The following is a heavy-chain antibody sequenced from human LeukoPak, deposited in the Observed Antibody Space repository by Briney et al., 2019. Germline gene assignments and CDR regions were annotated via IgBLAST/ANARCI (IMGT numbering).Heavy chain of an antibody. V-gene: IGHV4-34*01. CDR1: GGSFSGYY. CDR2: INHSGST. D-gene: IGHD6-13*01. Sequence: SETLSLTCAVYGGSFSGYYWSWIRQPPGKGLEWIGEINHSGSTNYNPSLKSRVTISVDTSKNQFSLKLSSVTAADTAVYYCARDRVAAAGVWFDPWGQGTLVTVSS. CDR3: ARDRVAAAGVWFDP. J-gene: IGHJ5*02.